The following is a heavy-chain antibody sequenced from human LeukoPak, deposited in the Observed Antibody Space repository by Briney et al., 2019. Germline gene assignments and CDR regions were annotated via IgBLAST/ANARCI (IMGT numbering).Heavy chain of an antibody. V-gene: IGHV4-59*08. CDR2: IYYSGST. CDR3: ARQRPDGIAAAVSAKDAFDI. CDR1: GGSISSYY. J-gene: IGHJ3*02. D-gene: IGHD6-13*01. Sequence: KPSETLSLTCTVSGGSISSYYWSWIRQPPGKGLEWIGYIYYSGSTNYNPSLKSRVTISVDTSKNQFSLKLGSVTAADTAVYYCARQRPDGIAAAVSAKDAFDIWGQGTMVTVSS.